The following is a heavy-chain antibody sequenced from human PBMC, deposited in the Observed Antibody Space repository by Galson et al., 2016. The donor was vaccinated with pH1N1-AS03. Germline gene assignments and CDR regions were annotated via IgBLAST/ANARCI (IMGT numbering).Heavy chain of an antibody. Sequence: SLRLSCAASGFTFGNYWMTWVRQAPGKGLEWVANIRQDGSERYYVDSVEGRFTISRDNAKNSVYLQMNSLGADDTAVYYCARGSGWYDYWGQGTLVTVSS. J-gene: IGHJ4*02. CDR1: GFTFGNYW. CDR3: ARGSGWYDY. CDR2: IRQDGSER. V-gene: IGHV3-7*04. D-gene: IGHD6-13*01.